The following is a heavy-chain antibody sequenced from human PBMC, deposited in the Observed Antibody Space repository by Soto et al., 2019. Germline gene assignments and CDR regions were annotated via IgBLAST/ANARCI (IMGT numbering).Heavy chain of an antibody. CDR2: IIPMYGTP. CDR3: ARSRDSVGRGRLSAFDY. Sequence: QVQLVQSGAEVKKPGSSVKVSCKASGGNFSTYGLHWVRQAPEQGFQWMGGIIPMYGTPNYAQKFRDRVTMTADESTSTAYLELRSLTSEDTAEYYCARSRDSVGRGRLSAFDYWGQGTLVVVSS. V-gene: IGHV1-69*01. J-gene: IGHJ4*02. CDR1: GGNFSTYG. D-gene: IGHD3-10*01.